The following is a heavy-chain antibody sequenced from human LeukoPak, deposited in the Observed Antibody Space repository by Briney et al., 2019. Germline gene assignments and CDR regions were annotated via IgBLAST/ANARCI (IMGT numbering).Heavy chain of an antibody. D-gene: IGHD3-22*01. Sequence: ASVKVSCKASGYTFTGYYMHWVRQAPGQGLEWMGWINPNSGGTNYAQKFQGRVTMTRDTSISTAYMELSRLRSDDTAVYYCARDSSGYYYDGWFDPWGQGTLVTVSS. J-gene: IGHJ5*02. CDR1: GYTFTGYY. CDR3: ARDSSGYYYDGWFDP. CDR2: INPNSGGT. V-gene: IGHV1-2*02.